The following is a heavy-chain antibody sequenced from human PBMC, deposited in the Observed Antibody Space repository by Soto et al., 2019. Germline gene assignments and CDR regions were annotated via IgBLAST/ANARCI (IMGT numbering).Heavy chain of an antibody. Sequence: PSETLSLTCTVSGDSISTYYWNWIRQPPGNEPEWIGYINYRGNTNYNPSLKSRVTISVDRSKNQFSLKLSSVTAADTAVYYCARMRGYFDYWGQGTLVTVSS. V-gene: IGHV4-59*12. CDR1: GDSISTYY. CDR2: INYRGNT. CDR3: ARMRGYFDY. J-gene: IGHJ4*02.